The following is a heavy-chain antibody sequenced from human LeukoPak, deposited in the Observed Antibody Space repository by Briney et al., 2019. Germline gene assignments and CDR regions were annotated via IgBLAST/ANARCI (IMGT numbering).Heavy chain of an antibody. J-gene: IGHJ4*02. CDR2: IYYSGST. Sequence: PSETLSLICTVSGVSNNSHYWRWIRQPPGKGLEWIGYIYYSGSTNYNPSLKSRVTISVDTSKNQFSLKLSSVTAADTAVYYCARTGVFGGFFDNWGQGTLVTVSS. D-gene: IGHD3-10*02. CDR3: ARTGVFGGFFDN. V-gene: IGHV4-59*08. CDR1: GVSNNSHY.